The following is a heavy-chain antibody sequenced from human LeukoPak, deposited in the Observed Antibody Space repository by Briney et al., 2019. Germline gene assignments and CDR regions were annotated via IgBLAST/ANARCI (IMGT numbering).Heavy chain of an antibody. V-gene: IGHV3-7*01. J-gene: IGHJ4*02. CDR2: IKKDGSEK. D-gene: IGHD4/OR15-4a*01. CDR1: GFTFSSYW. Sequence: GGSLRLSCAASGFTFSSYWMTWVRQAPGKGLEWVANIKKDGSEKYYVDSVKGRFTISRDNAKNSLYLQMNSLRAEDTAVYYCARVHGAYPFDHWGQGTLVTVSS. CDR3: ARVHGAYPFDH.